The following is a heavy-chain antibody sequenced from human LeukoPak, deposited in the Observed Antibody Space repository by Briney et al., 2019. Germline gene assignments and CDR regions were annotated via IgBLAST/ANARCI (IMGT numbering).Heavy chain of an antibody. CDR3: ARVSSLGYYFDC. Sequence: SETLSLTCTVSGGSSSRHYWSWIRQPPGKGLEWIGYIYYSGSTNYNPSLESRVTISVDTSKNQFSLNLSFVTAADTAVYYCARVSSLGYYFDCWGQGTLVTVSS. CDR2: IYYSGST. D-gene: IGHD2-2*01. J-gene: IGHJ4*02. CDR1: GGSSSRHY. V-gene: IGHV4-59*11.